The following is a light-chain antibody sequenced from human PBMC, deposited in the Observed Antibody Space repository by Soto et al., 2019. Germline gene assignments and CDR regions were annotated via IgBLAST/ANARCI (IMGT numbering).Light chain of an antibody. V-gene: IGKV1-9*01. CDR3: QHPKWA. CDR1: QDISGY. J-gene: IGKJ1*01. Sequence: IQLTQSPSSLSASVGDRVTITCRASQDISGYVAWYQQRPGRAPQLLIYAASALHTGVPSRFSGSGSGTDFTLTITSLQPEEFGTYYCQHPKWAFGQGTTVEI. CDR2: AAS.